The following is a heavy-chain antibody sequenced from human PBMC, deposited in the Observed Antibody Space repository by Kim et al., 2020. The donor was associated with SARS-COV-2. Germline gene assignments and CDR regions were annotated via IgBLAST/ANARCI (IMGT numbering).Heavy chain of an antibody. Sequence: ASVTVSCKASGYTFTSYYMHWVRQAPGQGLEWMGIINPSGGSTSYAQKFQDIVTMTRDTSTSTVYMELSSLRSEDTAVYYCARDVSRGGIYYGMDVWGQGTSVTVSS. V-gene: IGHV1-46*01. D-gene: IGHD3-16*01. CDR3: ARDVSRGGIYYGMDV. J-gene: IGHJ6*02. CDR1: GYTFTSYY. CDR2: INPSGGST.